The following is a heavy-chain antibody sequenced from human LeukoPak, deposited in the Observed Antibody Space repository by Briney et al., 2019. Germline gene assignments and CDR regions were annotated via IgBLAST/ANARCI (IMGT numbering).Heavy chain of an antibody. V-gene: IGHV4-34*01. CDR3: ARDPYSSGWYGWFDP. J-gene: IGHJ5*02. D-gene: IGHD6-19*01. Sequence: SETLSLTCAVYGGSFSGYYWSWIRQPPGKGLEWIGEINHSGSTNYNPSLKSRVTISVDTSKSQFSLKLSSVTAADTAVYYCARDPYSSGWYGWFDPWGQGTLVTVSS. CDR2: INHSGST. CDR1: GGSFSGYY.